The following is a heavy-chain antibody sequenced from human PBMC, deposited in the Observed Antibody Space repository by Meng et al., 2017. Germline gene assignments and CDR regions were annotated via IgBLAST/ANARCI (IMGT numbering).Heavy chain of an antibody. V-gene: IGHV3-23*01. CDR1: GFTFSSYA. J-gene: IGHJ4*02. CDR3: AKIRSGLAAAGINY. Sequence: GESLKISCAASGFTFSSYAMSWVRQAPGKGLEWVSAITGSGGSTYYADSVKGRFTISRDNSKNTLYLQMNSLRAEDTAVYYCAKIRSGLAAAGINYWGQGTLVTVSS. CDR2: ITGSGGST. D-gene: IGHD6-13*01.